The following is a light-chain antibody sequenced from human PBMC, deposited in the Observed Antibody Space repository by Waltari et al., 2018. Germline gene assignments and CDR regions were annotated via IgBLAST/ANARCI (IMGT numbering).Light chain of an antibody. CDR3: NSYTGSSSWV. J-gene: IGLJ3*02. Sequence: QSALTQPASVSGSPGQSITISCTGTARDVAFYNYVSWYQQHPGKAPKVIIYDVSEWPSGVSNRFSGSKSGNTAYLTISGLQAEDEADYYCNSYTGSSSWVFGGGTKLTV. CDR2: DVS. V-gene: IGLV2-14*03. CDR1: ARDVAFYNY.